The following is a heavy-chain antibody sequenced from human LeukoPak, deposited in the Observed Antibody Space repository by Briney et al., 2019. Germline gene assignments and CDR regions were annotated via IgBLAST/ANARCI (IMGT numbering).Heavy chain of an antibody. CDR2: INDSGGNT. CDR1: GFTFSSYN. CDR3: AKVGGKIAL. D-gene: IGHD2/OR15-2a*01. V-gene: IGHV3-23*01. Sequence: GGSLRLSCAASGFTFSSYNMSWVRQAPGKGLEWVSSINDSGGNTYYADSVKGRFTISRDNSKNTLYVQMNSLRAEDTATYYCAKVGGKIALWGQGTLVTVSS. J-gene: IGHJ4*02.